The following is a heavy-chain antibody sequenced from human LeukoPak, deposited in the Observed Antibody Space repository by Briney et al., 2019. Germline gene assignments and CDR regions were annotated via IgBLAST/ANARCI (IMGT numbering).Heavy chain of an antibody. J-gene: IGHJ4*02. Sequence: GGSLRLSCAASGFTFSTYGMSWVRQAPGKGLEWVSAISGSGDNTYYADSVKGRFTISRDISKNTLYLQMNSLRAEDTAVYYCARNLNSGSYYYFDYWGQGTLVTVSS. D-gene: IGHD1-26*01. V-gene: IGHV3-23*01. CDR1: GFTFSTYG. CDR2: ISGSGDNT. CDR3: ARNLNSGSYYYFDY.